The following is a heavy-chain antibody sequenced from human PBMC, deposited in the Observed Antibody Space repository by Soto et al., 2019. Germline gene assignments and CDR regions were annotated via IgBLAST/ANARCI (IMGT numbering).Heavy chain of an antibody. J-gene: IGHJ6*01. Sequence: SETLSLTCTVSGGSISSGGYYWSWIRQHPGKGLERIGYIYYSGSTYYNPSLKSRVTISVDTSKNQFSLKLSSVTAADTAVYYCAREATYYFFLSGPDYYYGLAFCAQGSTVP. CDR2: IYYSGST. CDR1: GGSISSGGYY. D-gene: IGHD3-9*01. CDR3: AREATYYFFLSGPDYYYGLAF. V-gene: IGHV4-31*03.